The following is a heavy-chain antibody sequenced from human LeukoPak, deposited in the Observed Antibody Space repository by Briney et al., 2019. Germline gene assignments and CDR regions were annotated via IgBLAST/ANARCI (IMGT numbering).Heavy chain of an antibody. CDR2: MNPNSGNT. Sequence: ASVKVSCKASGYTFTSYDINWVRQATGQGLEWMGWMNPNSGNTGYAQKFQGRVTMTRNTSISTAYMELSSLRSEDTAVYYRAVGGNQEYYFDYWGQGTLVTVSS. CDR1: GYTFTSYD. V-gene: IGHV1-8*01. CDR3: AVGGNQEYYFDY. J-gene: IGHJ4*02. D-gene: IGHD4-23*01.